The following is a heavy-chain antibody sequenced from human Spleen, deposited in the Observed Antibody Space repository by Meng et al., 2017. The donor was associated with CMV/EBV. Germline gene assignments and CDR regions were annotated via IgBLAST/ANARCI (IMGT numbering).Heavy chain of an antibody. J-gene: IGHJ6*02. Sequence: SETLSLTCAVYGGSFSGYYWSWIRQPPGKGLEWIGEINHSGSTNYNPSLKSRVTISVDTSKNQFSLKLSSVTAADTAVYYCARTYCSGGSCYYYYYGMDVWGQGTTVTVSS. CDR1: GGSFSGYY. V-gene: IGHV4-34*01. CDR3: ARTYCSGGSCYYYYYGMDV. CDR2: INHSGST. D-gene: IGHD2-15*01.